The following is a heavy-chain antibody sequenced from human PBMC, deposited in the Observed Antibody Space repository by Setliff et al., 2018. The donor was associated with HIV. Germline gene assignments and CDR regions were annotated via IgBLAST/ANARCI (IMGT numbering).Heavy chain of an antibody. CDR3: ARVGPFEFDSSGYAEF. D-gene: IGHD3-22*01. CDR2: ISGYNGHT. Sequence: ASVKVSCKASGYTFSSFAMSWVRQAPGQGLEWVAWISGYNGHTNYAQRFQGRVTVTTDTSTSTAYMELRSLRSDDTAVYFCARVGPFEFDSSGYAEFWGQGTPVT. CDR1: GYTFSSFA. J-gene: IGHJ4*02. V-gene: IGHV1-18*01.